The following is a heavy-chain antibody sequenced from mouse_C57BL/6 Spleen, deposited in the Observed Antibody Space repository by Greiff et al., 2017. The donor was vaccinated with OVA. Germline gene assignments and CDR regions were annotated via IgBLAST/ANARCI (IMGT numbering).Heavy chain of an antibody. V-gene: IGHV1-75*01. CDR3: ARLRHSSGYPYYYAMDY. Sequence: QVQLQQSGPELVKPGASVKISCKASGYTFTDYYINWVKQRPGQGLEWIGWIFPGSGSTYYNEKFKGKATLTVDKSSSTAYMLLSSLTSEDSAVYFCARLRHSSGYPYYYAMDYWGQGTSVTVSS. CDR2: IFPGSGST. CDR1: GYTFTDYY. D-gene: IGHD3-2*02. J-gene: IGHJ4*01.